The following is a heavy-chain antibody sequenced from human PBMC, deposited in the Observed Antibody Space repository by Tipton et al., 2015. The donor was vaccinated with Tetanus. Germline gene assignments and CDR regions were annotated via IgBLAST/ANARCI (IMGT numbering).Heavy chain of an antibody. Sequence: TLSLTCTVSRGPISSYYWSWIRQPPGKGLEWVGYVYYTGDTNYNPSLKSRVTISMDRSENQISLKMTSVTAADTAVYYCAGVTAQRTELYFEHWGQGTQVTVSS. CDR2: VYYTGDT. V-gene: IGHV4-59*01. D-gene: IGHD2-8*02. CDR3: AGVTAQRTELYFEH. J-gene: IGHJ1*01. CDR1: RGPISSYY.